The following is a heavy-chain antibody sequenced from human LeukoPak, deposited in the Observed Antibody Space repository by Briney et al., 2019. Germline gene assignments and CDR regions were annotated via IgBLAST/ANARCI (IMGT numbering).Heavy chain of an antibody. CDR2: IKQDGSEK. J-gene: IGHJ4*02. V-gene: IGHV3-7*03. D-gene: IGHD5-24*01. CDR3: AREEVRSFDN. CDR1: GFMFSSYW. Sequence: GGSLRLSCAASGFMFSSYWMTWARQAPGKGLEWVANIKQDGSEKYYMSSVRGRFTISRDNAKNSLYLQMNNVRAEDTAVYYCAREEVRSFDNWGQGTLVTVSS.